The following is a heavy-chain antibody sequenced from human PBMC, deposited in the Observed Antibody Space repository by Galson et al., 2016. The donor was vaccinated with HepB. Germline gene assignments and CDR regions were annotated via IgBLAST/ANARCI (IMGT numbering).Heavy chain of an antibody. CDR3: ARDSLGRDHCRGDCYPLFDP. V-gene: IGHV3-33*05. CDR1: GFTFSSYG. J-gene: IGHJ5*02. Sequence: SLRLSCAASGFTFSSYGIQWVRQAPGKGLEWVAVISYDGRNDYYSDSVKGRFTISRDNPQNTGYRQMKSLRAEDTAVYYCARDSLGRDHCRGDCYPLFDPWGQGTLVTVSS. CDR2: ISYDGRND. D-gene: IGHD2-21*02.